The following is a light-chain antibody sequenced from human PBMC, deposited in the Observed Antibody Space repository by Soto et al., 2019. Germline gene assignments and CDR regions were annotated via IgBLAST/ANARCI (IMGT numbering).Light chain of an antibody. Sequence: QSVLTQPPSVSAAPGQKVTISCSGSSSNIGNNYVFWYQQLPGTAPKLLIYDNNKRPSGIPDRFSGSKSGTSATLGITGLQTGDEADYYCGTWDNSLSAGVVFGGVTQLTVL. V-gene: IGLV1-51*01. CDR2: DNN. CDR3: GTWDNSLSAGVV. CDR1: SSNIGNNY. J-gene: IGLJ7*01.